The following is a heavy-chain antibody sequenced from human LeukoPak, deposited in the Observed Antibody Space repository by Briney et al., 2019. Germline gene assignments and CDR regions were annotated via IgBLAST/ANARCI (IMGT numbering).Heavy chain of an antibody. Sequence: SETLSLTCTVSGGSISSYYWSWIRQPPGKGLEWIGYFSYSGSPNYNPSLKSRVTISLDKSKNQFSLKLSSLTATDTAVYYCARGPPPYCSGGICHSRWLDPWGQGTLVTVSS. D-gene: IGHD2-15*01. V-gene: IGHV4-59*12. CDR2: FSYSGSP. CDR3: ARGPPPYCSGGICHSRWLDP. J-gene: IGHJ5*02. CDR1: GGSISSYY.